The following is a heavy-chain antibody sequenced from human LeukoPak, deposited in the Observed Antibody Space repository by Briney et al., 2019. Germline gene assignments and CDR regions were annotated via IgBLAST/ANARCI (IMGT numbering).Heavy chain of an antibody. V-gene: IGHV1-18*01. CDR2: IIAYNGNA. D-gene: IGHD1-26*01. CDR3: ARDNSVGDNAWWFDP. CDR1: GYTFTSYG. Sequence: ASVKVSCKASGYTFTSYGISWVRQAPGQGLEWMGWIIAYNGNANYAQKLQGRVTMTRDMSTSTDYMELSSLRPEDTAIYYCARDNSVGDNAWWFDPWGQGTLVTVSS. J-gene: IGHJ5*02.